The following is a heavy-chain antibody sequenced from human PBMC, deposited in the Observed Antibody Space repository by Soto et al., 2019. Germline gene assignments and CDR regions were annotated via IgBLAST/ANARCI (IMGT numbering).Heavy chain of an antibody. J-gene: IGHJ1*01. D-gene: IGHD3-22*01. Sequence: GASVKVSCKASGYTFTSYGISWVRQAPGQGLEWTGWISAYNGNTNYAQKLQGRVTMTTDTSTSTAYMELRSLRSDDTAVYYCARANYHYYDSSGYDSGFFQHWGQGTLVTVYS. CDR3: ARANYHYYDSSGYDSGFFQH. CDR1: GYTFTSYG. CDR2: ISAYNGNT. V-gene: IGHV1-18*04.